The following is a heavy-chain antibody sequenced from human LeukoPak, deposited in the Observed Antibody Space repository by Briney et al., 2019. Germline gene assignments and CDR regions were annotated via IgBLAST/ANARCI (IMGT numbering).Heavy chain of an antibody. CDR3: ARGPYSYDSSGAFDI. Sequence: SETLSLTCTVSGGSISSSSYYWGWIRQPPGKGLEWIGSIYYSGSTYYNPSLKSRVTISVDRSKNQFSLKLSSVTAADTAVYFCARGPYSYDSSGAFDIWGQGTMVTVSS. CDR1: GGSISSSSYY. V-gene: IGHV4-39*07. D-gene: IGHD3-22*01. J-gene: IGHJ3*02. CDR2: IYYSGST.